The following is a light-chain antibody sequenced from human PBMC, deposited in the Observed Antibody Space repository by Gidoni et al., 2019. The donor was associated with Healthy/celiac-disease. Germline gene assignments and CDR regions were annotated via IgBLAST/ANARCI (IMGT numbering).Light chain of an antibody. CDR3: QQYNSFRM. CDR1: QSISSW. V-gene: IGKV1-5*03. J-gene: IGKJ1*01. Sequence: DIQMTQSPSTLSASVGDRVTITCRASQSISSWLAWYQQKPGKAPKLLVYEASTLQSGVSSRFSGSGSGTEFTLTISSLQPDDFATYYCQQYNSFRMFGQGTKVET. CDR2: EAS.